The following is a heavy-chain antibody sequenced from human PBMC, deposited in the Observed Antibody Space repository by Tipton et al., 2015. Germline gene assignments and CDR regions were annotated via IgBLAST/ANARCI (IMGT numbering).Heavy chain of an antibody. CDR1: GGSISSSSYY. Sequence: TLSLTCSVSGGSISSSSYYWDWIRQPPGKGLEWIGNIYYSGNTYYNPSLNSRVTISIDTSKNQFSLTLNSVTAADTAVYYCARDLEHGMDVWGQGTTVTVSS. CDR2: IYYSGNT. D-gene: IGHD5-24*01. CDR3: ARDLEHGMDV. V-gene: IGHV4-39*07. J-gene: IGHJ6*02.